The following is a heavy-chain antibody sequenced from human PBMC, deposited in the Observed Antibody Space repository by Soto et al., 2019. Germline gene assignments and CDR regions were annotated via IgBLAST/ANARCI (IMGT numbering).Heavy chain of an antibody. Sequence: SETLSLTCTVSGASISSSDYHWGWIRQPPGKGLEWIVSIYYSGNTYYNPSLKSRVTMSVDTSKNQFSLKLNSVTAADTAVHYCANQGVFSSYTYPPSRFWGRVTLVTVSS. CDR3: ANQGVFSSYTYPPSRF. J-gene: IGHJ4*02. CDR1: GASISSSDYH. V-gene: IGHV4-39*01. CDR2: IYYSGNT. D-gene: IGHD3-16*01.